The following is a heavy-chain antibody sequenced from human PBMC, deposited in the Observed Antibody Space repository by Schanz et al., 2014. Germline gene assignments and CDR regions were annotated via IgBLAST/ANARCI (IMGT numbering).Heavy chain of an antibody. J-gene: IGHJ4*02. Sequence: EVQLLESGGGLVQPGGSLRLSCAASGFTFSSYAMTWVRQAPGMGLEWVSSISTSGTYMYIADSLKGRLTISRDDAKKSMYLQMNNLRVEDTAVYFCVSQTGSPNYWGQGTLVTVSS. CDR3: VSQTGSPNY. CDR1: GFTFSSYA. V-gene: IGHV3-21*01. CDR2: ISTSGTYM. D-gene: IGHD6-13*01.